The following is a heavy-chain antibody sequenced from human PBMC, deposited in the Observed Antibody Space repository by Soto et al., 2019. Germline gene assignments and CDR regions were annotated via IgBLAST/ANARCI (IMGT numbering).Heavy chain of an antibody. CDR1: GFTFSSYA. V-gene: IGHV3-23*01. Sequence: GGSLRLSCAASGFTFSSYAMSWVRQAPGKGLEWVSAISGSGGSTYYADSVKGRFTISRDNPKNTLYLQMNSLRAEDTAVYYCAKVFQSSSWYVPRTWFDPWGQGTLVTVSS. J-gene: IGHJ5*02. CDR2: ISGSGGST. CDR3: AKVFQSSSWYVPRTWFDP. D-gene: IGHD6-13*01.